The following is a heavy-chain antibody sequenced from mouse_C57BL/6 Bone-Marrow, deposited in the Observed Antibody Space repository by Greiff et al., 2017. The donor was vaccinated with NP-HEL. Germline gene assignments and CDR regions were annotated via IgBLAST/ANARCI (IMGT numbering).Heavy chain of an antibody. Sequence: EVQLVESGGGLVKPGGSLKLSCAASGFTFSSYAMSWVRQTPEKRLEWVATISDGGSYTYYPDNVKGRFTISRDNAKNNLYLQMSHLKSEDTAMYYCARDRSTMVTNYFDYWGQGTTLTVSS. V-gene: IGHV5-4*01. CDR2: ISDGGSYT. CDR3: ARDRSTMVTNYFDY. J-gene: IGHJ2*01. D-gene: IGHD2-2*01. CDR1: GFTFSSYA.